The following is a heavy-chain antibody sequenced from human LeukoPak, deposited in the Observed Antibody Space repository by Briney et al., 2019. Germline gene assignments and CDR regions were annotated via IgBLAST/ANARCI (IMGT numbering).Heavy chain of an antibody. CDR2: IYITGST. CDR3: AREVDTAMVDAFDI. J-gene: IGHJ3*02. Sequence: PSETLSLTCTVSGGSITSYYWSWIRQSAGKGLEWIGRIYITGSTTYNPSLKSRVTMSLDTSKNQFSLKLSSVTAADAAVYYCAREVDTAMVDAFDIWGQGTMVTVSS. D-gene: IGHD5-18*01. CDR1: GGSITSYY. V-gene: IGHV4-4*07.